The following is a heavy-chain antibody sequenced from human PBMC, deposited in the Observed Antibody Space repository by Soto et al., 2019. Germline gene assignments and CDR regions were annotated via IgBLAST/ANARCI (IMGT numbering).Heavy chain of an antibody. D-gene: IGHD2-15*01. CDR3: ALSVVVFAFDI. Sequence: QITLKESGPTLVKPTQTLTLTCTFSGFSLSTSGVGVGWIRQPPGKALEWLAPIYWDDDKRYSPSLKSRLTITKDTSKNQVVRTMTNMDPVDTATYYCALSVVVFAFDIWGQGTMVTVSS. CDR1: GFSLSTSGVG. V-gene: IGHV2-5*02. CDR2: IYWDDDK. J-gene: IGHJ3*02.